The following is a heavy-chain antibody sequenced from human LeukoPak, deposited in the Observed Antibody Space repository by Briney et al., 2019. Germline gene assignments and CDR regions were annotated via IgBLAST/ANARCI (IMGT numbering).Heavy chain of an antibody. V-gene: IGHV4-38-2*01. CDR2: IYHSGST. CDR1: GYSITSGYY. CDR3: ARLRPYYYYRDV. Sequence: SETLSLTCAVYGYSITSGYYWGWIRQPPGKGLEWIGSIYHSGSTYNNPPLKSGVTISVDTSKNQFSLKRSAVTAADTAVYYCARLRPYYYYRDVWGKGTTVTVSS. J-gene: IGHJ6*03.